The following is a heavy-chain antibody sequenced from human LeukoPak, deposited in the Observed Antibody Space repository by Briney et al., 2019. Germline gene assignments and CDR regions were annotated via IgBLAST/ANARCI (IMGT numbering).Heavy chain of an antibody. V-gene: IGHV3-53*01. D-gene: IGHD3/OR15-3a*01. CDR1: GFTVSSNY. CDR2: IYSGGST. Sequence: EGSLRLSCAASGFTVSSNYMSWVRQAPGKELEWVSVIYSGGSTHYADSVKGRFTVSRDNSKNTLFLQMNSLRAEDTAVYYCARADGTGGPYDYWGQGTLVTVSS. J-gene: IGHJ4*02. CDR3: ARADGTGGPYDY.